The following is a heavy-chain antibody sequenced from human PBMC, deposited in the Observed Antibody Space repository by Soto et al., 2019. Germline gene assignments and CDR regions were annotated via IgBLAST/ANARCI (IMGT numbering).Heavy chain of an antibody. CDR1: GFTFSGFT. CDR2: ISRRGEAI. Sequence: PGGSLRLSCAASGFTFSGFTMNWVRQAPGRGLEWVSYISRRGEAIYYADSVKGRFTISRDNAENSLYLQMNSLRDEDTAVYYCASRNLADCSGTSCLYYFDCWGQGTLVPVSS. CDR3: ASRNLADCSGTSCLYYFDC. D-gene: IGHD2-2*01. J-gene: IGHJ4*02. V-gene: IGHV3-48*02.